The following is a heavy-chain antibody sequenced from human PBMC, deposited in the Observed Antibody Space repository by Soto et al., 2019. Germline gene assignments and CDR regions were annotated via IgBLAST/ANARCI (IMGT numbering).Heavy chain of an antibody. V-gene: IGHV4-39*01. D-gene: IGHD3-10*01. CDR3: ARQAGSRSGDWFDP. CDR2: IYYSGST. J-gene: IGHJ5*02. Sequence: QLQLQESGPGLVKPSETLSLTCTVSGGSISSSSYYRGWIRQPPGKGLEWIGSIYYSGSTYYNPSLKSRVTISVDTSKNQFSLKLSSVTAADTAVYYCARQAGSRSGDWFDPWGQGTLVTVSS. CDR1: GGSISSSSYY.